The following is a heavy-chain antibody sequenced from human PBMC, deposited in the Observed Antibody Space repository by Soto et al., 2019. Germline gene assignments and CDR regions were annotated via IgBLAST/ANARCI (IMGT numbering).Heavy chain of an antibody. CDR3: ARNGTYSSSLSQYFGMDV. Sequence: QVQLVQSGAEVKEPGSSVRVSCKASGGTFDNFIMNWVRQTPGRGLEWMGGIVPMLGTPTYAEKFKGRVTISATGSTSTMYMEVTSLRSEDTAIYYCARNGTYSSSLSQYFGMDVWGQGTTVTVSS. CDR1: GGTFDNFI. D-gene: IGHD1-26*01. V-gene: IGHV1-69*01. J-gene: IGHJ6*02. CDR2: IVPMLGTP.